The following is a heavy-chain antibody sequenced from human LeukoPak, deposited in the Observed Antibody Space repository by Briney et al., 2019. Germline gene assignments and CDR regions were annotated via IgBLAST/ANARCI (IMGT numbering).Heavy chain of an antibody. Sequence: PSETLSLTCAVYGGAFSGYYWSWIRQPPGKGLAGVGEINHSGSTNYNPSLKSRVTISVDTSKNQFSLKLSSVTAADTAVYYCARLGTVTDWYFDLWGRGTLVTVSS. V-gene: IGHV4-34*01. J-gene: IGHJ2*01. CDR2: INHSGST. D-gene: IGHD4-17*01. CDR3: ARLGTVTDWYFDL. CDR1: GGAFSGYY.